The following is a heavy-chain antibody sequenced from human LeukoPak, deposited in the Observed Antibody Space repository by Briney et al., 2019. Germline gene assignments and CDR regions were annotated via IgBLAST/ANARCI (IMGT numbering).Heavy chain of an antibody. Sequence: ASKTLSLTCAVYGGSFSGYYWSWIRQPPGKGLEWIGEINHSGSTNYNPSLKSRVTISVDTSKNQFSLKLSSVTAADTAVYYCARGRIAGWPWGQGTLVTVSS. J-gene: IGHJ5*02. D-gene: IGHD6-13*01. CDR3: ARGRIAGWP. CDR2: INHSGST. V-gene: IGHV4-34*01. CDR1: GGSFSGYY.